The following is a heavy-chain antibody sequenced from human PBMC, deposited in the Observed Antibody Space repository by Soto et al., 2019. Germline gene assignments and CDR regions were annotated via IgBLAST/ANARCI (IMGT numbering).Heavy chain of an antibody. Sequence: SETLSLTCTVSGGSLTDSYWNWIRQPPGKGLEWLGYAFYSGSTNYNPSLKSRVTVSVDTSKNQFSLKLRSVTVADTAVYYCARDGYCTNGVCYAGGVPFDHWGQGTPVTVSS. J-gene: IGHJ4*02. V-gene: IGHV4-59*01. CDR3: ARDGYCTNGVCYAGGVPFDH. D-gene: IGHD2-8*01. CDR2: AFYSGST. CDR1: GGSLTDSY.